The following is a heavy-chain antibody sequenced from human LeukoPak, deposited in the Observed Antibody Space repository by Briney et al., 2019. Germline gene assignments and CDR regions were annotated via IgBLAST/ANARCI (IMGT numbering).Heavy chain of an antibody. CDR2: IGGRGTST. D-gene: IGHD3-16*01. Sequence: PGGSLRLSCAASGFTFSDYGMSWVRQAPGKGPEWVSAIGGRGTSTYYADSLGGRFTISRDNSKDMLYLQMNSLKVEDTATYYCGKEGGAWGQGTKVTVSS. CDR1: GFTFSDYG. V-gene: IGHV3-23*01. J-gene: IGHJ5*02. CDR3: GKEGGA.